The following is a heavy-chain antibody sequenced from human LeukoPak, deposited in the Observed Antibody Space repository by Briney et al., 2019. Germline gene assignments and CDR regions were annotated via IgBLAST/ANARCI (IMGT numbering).Heavy chain of an antibody. Sequence: PSQTLSLTCTVSGGSISSGGYYWSWIRQPPGKGLEWIGYIYHSGSTYYNPSLKSRVTISVDRSKNQFSLKLSSVTAADTAVYYCASFYDSSGYYFDYWGQGTLVTVSS. CDR3: ASFYDSSGYYFDY. CDR1: GGSISSGGYY. CDR2: IYHSGST. D-gene: IGHD3-22*01. V-gene: IGHV4-30-2*01. J-gene: IGHJ4*02.